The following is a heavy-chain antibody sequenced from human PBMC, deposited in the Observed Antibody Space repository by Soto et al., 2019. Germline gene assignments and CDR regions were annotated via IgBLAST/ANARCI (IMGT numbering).Heavy chain of an antibody. CDR1: GGSISSSSYY. CDR2: IYYSGST. Sequence: TLSLTCTVSGGSISSSSYYWGWIRQPPGKGLEWIGSIYYSGSTYYNPSLKSRVTISVDTSKNQFSLKLSSVTAADTAVYYCARGDTAMVPRGRYYFDYWGQGTLVTVSS. J-gene: IGHJ4*02. V-gene: IGHV4-39*01. D-gene: IGHD5-18*01. CDR3: ARGDTAMVPRGRYYFDY.